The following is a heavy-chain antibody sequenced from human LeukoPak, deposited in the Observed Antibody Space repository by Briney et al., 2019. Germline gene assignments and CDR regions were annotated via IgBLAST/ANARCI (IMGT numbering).Heavy chain of an antibody. V-gene: IGHV4-59*08. Sequence: SETLSLTCSVSGGFNTHYYWSWIRQPPGKGLEWIGYFYHSGSTNYNPSLKSRVTISVDTSKNHFSLKLSSVTAADTALYYCARHSYNYYGLDVWGQGTTITVSS. J-gene: IGHJ6*02. CDR1: GGFNTHYY. CDR3: ARHSYNYYGLDV. CDR2: FYHSGST.